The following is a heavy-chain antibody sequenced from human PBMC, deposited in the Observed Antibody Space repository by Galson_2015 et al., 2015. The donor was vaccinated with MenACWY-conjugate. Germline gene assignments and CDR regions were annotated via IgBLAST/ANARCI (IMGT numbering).Heavy chain of an antibody. CDR1: GDSVSSNSAA. CDR3: ARMHGGYVDY. CDR2: TYYRSKWNY. D-gene: IGHD2-15*01. V-gene: IGHV6-1*01. J-gene: IGHJ4*02. Sequence: CAISGDSVSSNSAAWNWIRQSPSRGLEWLGRTYYRSKWNYNYALSVKSRIIINPDTSKNQFSLQLNSVTPEGTAVYFCARMHGGYVDYWGQGALVTVSS.